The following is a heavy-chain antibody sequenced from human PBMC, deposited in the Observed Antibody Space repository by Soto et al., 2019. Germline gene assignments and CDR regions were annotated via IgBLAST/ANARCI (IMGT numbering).Heavy chain of an antibody. J-gene: IGHJ6*03. V-gene: IGHV3-23*01. D-gene: IGHD1-26*01. CDR2: ISGSGGST. Sequence: GGSLRLSCAASGFTFSSYAMSWVRQAPGKGLEWVSAISGSGGSTYYADSVKGRFTISRDDSKNTLYLQMSSLRAEDTAVYYCAKPPGIYYYYCMDVWGKGTTVTVSS. CDR1: GFTFSSYA. CDR3: AKPPGIYYYYCMDV.